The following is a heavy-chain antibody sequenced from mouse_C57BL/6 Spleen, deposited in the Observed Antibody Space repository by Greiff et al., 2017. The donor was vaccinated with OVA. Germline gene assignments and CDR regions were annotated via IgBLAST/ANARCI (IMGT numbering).Heavy chain of an antibody. CDR1: GYSITSGYY. J-gene: IGHJ3*01. Sequence: EVQLQESGPGLVKPSQSLSLTCSVTGYSITSGYYWNWIRQFPGNKLEWMGYISYDGSNNYNPSLKNRISITRDTSKNQFFLKLNSVTTEDTATYYCARPDYDGSWFAYWGQGTLVTVSA. CDR2: ISYDGSN. CDR3: ARPDYDGSWFAY. V-gene: IGHV3-6*01. D-gene: IGHD2-4*01.